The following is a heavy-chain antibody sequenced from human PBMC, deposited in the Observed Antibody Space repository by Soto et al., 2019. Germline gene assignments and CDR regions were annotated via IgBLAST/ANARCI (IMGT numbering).Heavy chain of an antibody. Sequence: QVQLVQSGAEVKKPGSSVKVSCRASGGTFRSYGISWVRQAPGQGLEWMGGIIPMFGAANYAERFHARVTITADESTSTAYMVLNSLRSEDTAVYSCATTTQMSGYYDMDVWGQGTTVTVSS. CDR3: ATTTQMSGYYDMDV. CDR2: IIPMFGAA. J-gene: IGHJ6*02. CDR1: GGTFRSYG. V-gene: IGHV1-69*01. D-gene: IGHD1-1*01.